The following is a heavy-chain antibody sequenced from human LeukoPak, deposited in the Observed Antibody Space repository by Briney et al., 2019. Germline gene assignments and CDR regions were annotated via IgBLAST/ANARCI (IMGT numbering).Heavy chain of an antibody. CDR2: ISGGGNT. J-gene: IGHJ4*02. CDR3: AKDLSPGTYDY. D-gene: IGHD1-1*01. Sequence: GSLRLSCAVSGFTVSNNYMSWVRQAPGKGLEWVSVISGGGNTYDADSVKGRFTISRDNSKNTLYLQMNSLRAEDTAVYYCAKDLSPGTYDYWGQGTLVTVSS. V-gene: IGHV3-53*01. CDR1: GFTVSNNY.